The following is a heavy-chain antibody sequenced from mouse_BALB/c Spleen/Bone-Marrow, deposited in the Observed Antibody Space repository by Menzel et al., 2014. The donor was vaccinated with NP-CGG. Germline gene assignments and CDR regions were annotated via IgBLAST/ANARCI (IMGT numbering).Heavy chain of an antibody. Sequence: EVKLQASGAALVKPGASVMLSCTASGFNIKDTYMHWLKQRPDQGLEWIGRMDPANGKTTYNPKFKGKATITSDTSSNTAYLQPSRLTSGHIAVCYFVGPEDYWGQGTSLPVPS. CDR3: VGPEDY. J-gene: IGHJ2*02. V-gene: IGHV14-3*02. CDR1: GFNIKDTY. CDR2: MDPANGKT.